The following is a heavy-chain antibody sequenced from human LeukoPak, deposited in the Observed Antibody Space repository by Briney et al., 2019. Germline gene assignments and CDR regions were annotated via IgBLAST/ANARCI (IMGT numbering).Heavy chain of an antibody. CDR3: ATDFYDST. V-gene: IGHV3-15*07. CDR2: IRSNSDGGTI. CDR1: GFTFSNAW. Sequence: GGSLRLSCATSGFTFSNAWMNWVRQAPGKALEWVGRIRSNSDGGTIDYAAPVKGRFTLSRDDSKTTLYLQMNSLQTEDTAVYYCATDFYDSTWGQGTLVTVSS. J-gene: IGHJ5*02. D-gene: IGHD3-22*01.